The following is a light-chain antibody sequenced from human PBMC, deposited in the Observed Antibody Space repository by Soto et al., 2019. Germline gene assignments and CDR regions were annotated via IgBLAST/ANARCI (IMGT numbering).Light chain of an antibody. CDR2: DAS. Sequence: ILMTQSPSSLAASVGDRFTVTFQASQNINNYLNWYQQKPGRAPKLLIYDASNLEAGVPSRFRGSGSGTDFTFTISRLQPEDIATYYCQQYENLPTFGQGTRLEIK. CDR3: QQYENLPT. J-gene: IGKJ5*01. V-gene: IGKV1-33*01. CDR1: QNINNY.